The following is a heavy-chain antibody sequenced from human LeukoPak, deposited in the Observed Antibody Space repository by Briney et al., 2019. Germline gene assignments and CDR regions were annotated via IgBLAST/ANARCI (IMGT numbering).Heavy chain of an antibody. V-gene: IGHV1-46*03. J-gene: IGHJ4*02. Sequence: ASVKVSCKASGYTFTSYYMHWVRQAPGQGFEWLGIINPSGGSTSYAQKFQGRVTMTRDTSTSTVYMELSSLRSEDTAVYYCARDLFEPRGYSYGYVGYWGQGTLATVSS. D-gene: IGHD5-18*01. CDR2: INPSGGST. CDR1: GYTFTSYY. CDR3: ARDLFEPRGYSYGYVGY.